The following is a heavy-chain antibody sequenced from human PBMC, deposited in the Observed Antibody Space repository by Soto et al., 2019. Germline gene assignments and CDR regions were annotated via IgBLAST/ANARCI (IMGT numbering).Heavy chain of an antibody. J-gene: IGHJ4*02. V-gene: IGHV4-30-4*08. CDR1: GGSISSGDYY. CDR3: ARVNVVVVAARGGYFDY. CDR2: IYYSGST. Sequence: SETLSLTCTVSGGSISSGDYYWSWIRQPPGKGLEWIGYIYYSGSTYYNPSLKSRVTISVDTSKNQFSLKLSSVTAADTAVYYCARVNVVVVAARGGYFDYWGQGTLVTVSS. D-gene: IGHD2-15*01.